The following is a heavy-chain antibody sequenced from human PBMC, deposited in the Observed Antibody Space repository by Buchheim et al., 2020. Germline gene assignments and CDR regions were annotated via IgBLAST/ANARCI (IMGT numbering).Heavy chain of an antibody. CDR1: AGSISNSDSYY. CDR2: IYYGGST. Sequence: QQQLQESGPGLVKPSETLSLTCTVSAGSISNSDSYYWGWIRQPPGKGLEWIGSIYYGGSTYYNPFLKSRVTISVDTSKNQFSLKLSSVTAADTAVYYCARVLVAVAGRFVRRYYYYMDVWGKGTT. D-gene: IGHD6-19*01. J-gene: IGHJ6*03. CDR3: ARVLVAVAGRFVRRYYYYMDV. V-gene: IGHV4-39*01.